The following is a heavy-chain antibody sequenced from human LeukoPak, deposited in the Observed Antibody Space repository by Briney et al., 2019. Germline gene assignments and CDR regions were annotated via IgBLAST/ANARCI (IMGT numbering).Heavy chain of an antibody. CDR1: GFTFSSYR. V-gene: IGHV3-21*01. Sequence: GGSLRLSCVASGFTFSSYRMNWIRQAPGKGLEWVSSISSSSSYRYYADSVKGRFTISRDNAKNSLYLQMNSLRAEDTAVYYCASTRGYNYDYGDWGQGTLVTVSS. J-gene: IGHJ4*02. CDR3: ASTRGYNYDYGD. D-gene: IGHD3-16*01. CDR2: ISSSSSYR.